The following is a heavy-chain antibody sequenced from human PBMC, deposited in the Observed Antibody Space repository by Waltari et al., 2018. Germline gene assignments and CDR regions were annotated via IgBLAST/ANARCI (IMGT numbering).Heavy chain of an antibody. CDR1: GGSFSGYY. CDR3: ARERSNGDRSFDY. Sequence: QVQLQQWGAGLLKPSETLSLTCAVYGGSFSGYYWSWIRQPPGKGLEWIGEINHSGSTNYNPSRKSRVTISLDTSKNQFSLKLSSVTAADTAVYYCARERSNGDRSFDYWGQGTLVTVSS. J-gene: IGHJ4*02. D-gene: IGHD4-17*01. V-gene: IGHV4-34*01. CDR2: INHSGST.